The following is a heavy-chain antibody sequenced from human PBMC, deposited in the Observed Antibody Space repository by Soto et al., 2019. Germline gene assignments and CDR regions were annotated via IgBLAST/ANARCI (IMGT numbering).Heavy chain of an antibody. V-gene: IGHV3-66*01. CDR2: IYSGGST. Sequence: PGGSLRLSCAASGFTVSSNYMSWVRQAPGKGLEWVSVIYSGGSTYYADSVKGRFTISRDNSKNTLYLQMNSLRAEDTAVYYCAVGSAYYYYYMDVWGKGTTVTVSS. D-gene: IGHD3-10*01. CDR3: AVGSAYYYYYMDV. CDR1: GFTVSSNY. J-gene: IGHJ6*03.